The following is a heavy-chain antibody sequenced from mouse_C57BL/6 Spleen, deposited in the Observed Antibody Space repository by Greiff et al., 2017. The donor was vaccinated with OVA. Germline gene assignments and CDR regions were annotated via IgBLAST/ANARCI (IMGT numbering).Heavy chain of an antibody. CDR2: ISYDGSN. D-gene: IGHD3-1*01. CDR3: ARGGLEDDEEMDY. CDR1: GYSITSGYY. J-gene: IGHJ4*01. V-gene: IGHV3-6*01. Sequence: EVKLVESGPGLVKPSQSLSLTCSVTGYSITSGYYWNWIRQFPGNKLEWMGYISYDGSNNYNPSLKNRISITRDTSKNQVFLKLNSVTTEDTATYCWARGGLEDDEEMDYWGQGTSVTGAS.